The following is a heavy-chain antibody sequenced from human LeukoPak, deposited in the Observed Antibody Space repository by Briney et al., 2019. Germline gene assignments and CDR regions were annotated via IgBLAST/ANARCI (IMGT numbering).Heavy chain of an antibody. J-gene: IGHJ5*02. CDR3: ARGETVNCSSTGCPGWFDP. V-gene: IGHV4-34*01. Sequence: SETLSLTCAVYGGSFSGYYWSWIRQPPGKGLEWIGEINHSGSTNYNPSLKSRVTISVDTSKNQFSLKLSSVTAADTAVHYCARGETVNCSSTGCPGWFDPWGQGTLVTVSS. CDR2: INHSGST. CDR1: GGSFSGYY. D-gene: IGHD2-2*01.